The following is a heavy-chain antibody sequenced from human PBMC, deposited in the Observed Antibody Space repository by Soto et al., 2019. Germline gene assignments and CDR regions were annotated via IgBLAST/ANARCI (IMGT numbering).Heavy chain of an antibody. Sequence: QLQLQESGSGLVKPSQTLSLTCAVSGGSISSVGYSWSWIRQPPGQGLEWIGYIYRSGSTYYNPSLKSRVTISVDRSTNQFSLKLNSVTAADTAVYYCARGGASSGYFEAFDIWGQGTMVTVSS. CDR1: GGSISSVGYS. CDR2: IYRSGST. CDR3: ARGGASSGYFEAFDI. D-gene: IGHD3-22*01. J-gene: IGHJ3*02. V-gene: IGHV4-30-2*01.